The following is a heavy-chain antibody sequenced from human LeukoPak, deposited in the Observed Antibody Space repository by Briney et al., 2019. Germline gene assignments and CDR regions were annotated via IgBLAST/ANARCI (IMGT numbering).Heavy chain of an antibody. D-gene: IGHD3-10*01. Sequence: GGSLRLSCAASGFTFSSHWMSWVRQAPGKGLEWVANIKQDGSVIYYVDSVKGRFTISRDNAKNSLYLQTNSLRAEDTAVYYCARDGWSYDLSWGQGTLVTVSS. CDR3: ARDGWSYDLS. V-gene: IGHV3-7*01. CDR2: IKQDGSVI. J-gene: IGHJ5*02. CDR1: GFTFSSHW.